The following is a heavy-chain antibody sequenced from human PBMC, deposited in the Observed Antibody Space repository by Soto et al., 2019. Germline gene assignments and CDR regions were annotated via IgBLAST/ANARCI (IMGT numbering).Heavy chain of an antibody. D-gene: IGHD2-2*02. Sequence: QVHLVQSGAEVKTPGASVTISCKASGYTFSDYGIHWIRPAPGQRPEWLGWILCLNDRKEYSQKFQGRISLTRDTSASTAYMGLSRLRSEDTAVYYCARGRRTCTEKTCYTDVDFWGQGSLVSVSS. CDR2: ILCLNDRK. CDR1: GYTFSDYG. J-gene: IGHJ4*02. CDR3: ARGRRTCTEKTCYTDVDF. V-gene: IGHV1-3*01.